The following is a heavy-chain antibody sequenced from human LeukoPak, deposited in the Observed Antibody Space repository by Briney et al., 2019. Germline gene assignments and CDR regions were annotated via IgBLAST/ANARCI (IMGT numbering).Heavy chain of an antibody. CDR2: ISGSGGTT. V-gene: IGHV3-23*01. J-gene: IGHJ4*02. CDR3: AKALRGVGIVAAGRLDY. D-gene: IGHD6-13*01. Sequence: PGGSLRLSCAASGXXFSXXVXXWXXXAXGXGLXWVXXISGSGGTTYYADSVKGRFTISRDNSKNTLYLQMNSLRAEDTAIYYCAKALRGVGIVAAGRLDYWGQGTLVTVSS. CDR1: GXXFSXXV.